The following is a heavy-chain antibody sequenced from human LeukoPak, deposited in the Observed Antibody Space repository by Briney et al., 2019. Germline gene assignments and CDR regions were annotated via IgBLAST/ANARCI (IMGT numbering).Heavy chain of an antibody. CDR3: ARGRLYCSSTSCYRHYYYMDV. D-gene: IGHD2-2*01. Sequence: PSETLSLTCAVYGVSFSGYYWSWIRQPPGKGLEWIGEINHSGSTNYNPSLKSRVTISVDTSKNQFSLKLSSVTAADTAVYYCARGRLYCSSTSCYRHYYYMDVWGKGTTVTVSS. J-gene: IGHJ6*03. CDR1: GVSFSGYY. V-gene: IGHV4-34*01. CDR2: INHSGST.